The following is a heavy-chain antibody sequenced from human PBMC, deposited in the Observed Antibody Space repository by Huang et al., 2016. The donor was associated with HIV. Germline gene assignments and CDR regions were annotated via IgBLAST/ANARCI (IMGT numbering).Heavy chain of an antibody. Sequence: QVQLVQSGAEVKNPGASVRVSCKASGYTFTDSNIHWVRQAPGQGLEWRGWVNPKSGGTIYAQRCQGRISMTRATTISTVHMDLRRIQSDDTAVYFCARDWSFGSSTSPADWGQGTLVTVSS. J-gene: IGHJ4*02. CDR1: GYTFTDSN. CDR3: ARDWSFGSSTSPAD. CDR2: VNPKSGGT. V-gene: IGHV1-2*02. D-gene: IGHD6-6*01.